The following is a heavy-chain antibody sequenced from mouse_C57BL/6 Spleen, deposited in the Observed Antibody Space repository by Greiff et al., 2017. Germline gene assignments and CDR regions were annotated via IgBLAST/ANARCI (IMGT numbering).Heavy chain of an antibody. Sequence: VQLQQSGPELVKPGASVKISCKASGYAFSSSWMNWVKQRPGKGLEWIGRIYPGDGDTNYNGKFKGKATLTADKSASTAYMQLSSLTSEDAAVYFCSPITTVVATDAMDYWGQGTSLTVSS. D-gene: IGHD1-1*01. CDR1: GYAFSSSW. CDR2: IYPGDGDT. J-gene: IGHJ4*01. CDR3: SPITTVVATDAMDY. V-gene: IGHV1-82*01.